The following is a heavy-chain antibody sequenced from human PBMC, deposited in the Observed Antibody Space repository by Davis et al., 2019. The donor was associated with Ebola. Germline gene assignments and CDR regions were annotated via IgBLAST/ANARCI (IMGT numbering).Heavy chain of an antibody. CDR2: ISAYNGNT. CDR3: ASLGGVDWLWGLGWFDP. Sequence: ASVKVSCKASGYTFTSYGISWVRQAPGQGLEWMGWISAYNGNTNYAQKLQGRVTMTTDTSTSTAYMELRSLRSDDTAVYYCASLGGVDWLWGLGWFDPWGQGTLVTVSS. V-gene: IGHV1-18*01. J-gene: IGHJ5*02. D-gene: IGHD3-9*01. CDR1: GYTFTSYG.